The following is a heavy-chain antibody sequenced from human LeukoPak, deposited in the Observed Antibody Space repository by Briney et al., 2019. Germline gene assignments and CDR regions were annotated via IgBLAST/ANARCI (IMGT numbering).Heavy chain of an antibody. CDR1: GGSFSGYY. CDR3: ARAIYYYMDV. CDR2: IYYSGST. V-gene: IGHV4-59*01. J-gene: IGHJ6*03. Sequence: SETLSLTCAVYGGSFSGYYWSWIRQPPGKGLEWIGYIYYSGSTNYNPSLKSRVTISVDTSKNQFSLKLSSVTAADTAVYYCARAIYYYMDVWGKGTTVTISS.